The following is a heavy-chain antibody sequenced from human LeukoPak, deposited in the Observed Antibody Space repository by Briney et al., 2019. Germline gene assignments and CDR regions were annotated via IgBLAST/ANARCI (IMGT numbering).Heavy chain of an antibody. D-gene: IGHD4-11*01. CDR2: IIPIFGTA. CDR1: GGTFSSYA. CDR3: ARARVTHYYMDV. Sequence: SVKVSCKASGGTFSSYAISWVRQAPGQGLEWMGRIIPIFGTANYAQKFQGRVAITTDESTSTAYMELSSLRSEDTAVYYCARARVTHYYMDVWGKGTTVTVSS. V-gene: IGHV1-69*05. J-gene: IGHJ6*03.